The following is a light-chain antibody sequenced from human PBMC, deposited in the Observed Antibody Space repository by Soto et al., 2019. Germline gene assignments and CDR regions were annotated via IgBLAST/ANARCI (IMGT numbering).Light chain of an antibody. CDR2: DAS. V-gene: IGKV3-15*01. CDR1: QSVDTI. Sequence: EIVMTQSPATLSASPGESATLSCRASQSVDTILAWYQQQPGQAPRLLIYDASTRATGIPARFSGGGSGTEFTLTINSLQSEDFAVYYCQHRRTFGQGTKVEIK. CDR3: QHRRT. J-gene: IGKJ1*01.